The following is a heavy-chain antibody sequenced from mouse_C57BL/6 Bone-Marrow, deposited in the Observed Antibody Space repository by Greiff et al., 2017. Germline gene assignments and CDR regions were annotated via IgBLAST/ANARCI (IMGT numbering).Heavy chain of an antibody. V-gene: IGHV1-66*01. Sequence: QVQLQQSGPELVKPGASVKISCKASGYSFTSYYIHWVKQRPGQGLEWIGWIYPESGNTKYNEKFKGKATLTADTSSSTAYMQLSSLTSEDSAVYYCARLDYSNFDYWGQGTTLTVSS. D-gene: IGHD2-5*01. CDR1: GYSFTSYY. CDR2: IYPESGNT. J-gene: IGHJ2*01. CDR3: ARLDYSNFDY.